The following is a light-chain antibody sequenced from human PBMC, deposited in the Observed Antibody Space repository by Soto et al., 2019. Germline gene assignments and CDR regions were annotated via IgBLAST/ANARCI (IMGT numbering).Light chain of an antibody. CDR2: KAS. CDR3: QQYNGYRWT. V-gene: IGKV1-5*03. Sequence: TQSPLSLPVTPGEPASITCRSSQSLLHRNGYNYLAWHQQEPGKVPKILIYKASSLESGVPSRFSGSGSGTEFTLTISSLQPEDFATYYCQQYNGYRWTFGQGTKVDIK. J-gene: IGKJ1*01. CDR1: QSLLHRNGYNY.